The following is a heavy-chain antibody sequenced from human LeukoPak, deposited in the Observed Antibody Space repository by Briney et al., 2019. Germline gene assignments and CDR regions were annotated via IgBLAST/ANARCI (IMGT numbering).Heavy chain of an antibody. CDR3: ARKPDSRNWFDP. J-gene: IGHJ5*02. CDR2: IYYSGST. V-gene: IGHV4-39*07. Sequence: SETLSLTCTVSGGSISSSSYYWGWIRQPPGKGLEWIGSIYYSGSTYYNPSLKSRVTISVDTSKNQFSLRLNSVTAVDTAVYYCARKPDSRNWFDPWGQGTLVIVS. CDR1: GGSISSSSYY. D-gene: IGHD1-14*01.